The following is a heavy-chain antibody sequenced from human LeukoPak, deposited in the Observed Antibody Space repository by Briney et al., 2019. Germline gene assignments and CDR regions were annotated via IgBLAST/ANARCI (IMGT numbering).Heavy chain of an antibody. J-gene: IGHJ5*02. D-gene: IGHD1-26*01. CDR2: IYTSGST. CDR3: VRVQRSSWFDP. Sequence: SETLSLTCTVSGGSISSYFWSWIRQPPGMGLEWIGYIYTSGSTNYNPSLKSRGTISVDTSKNQLSLKLNSVTAADTAVYYCVRVQRSSWFDPWGQGILVTVSS. V-gene: IGHV4-4*09. CDR1: GGSISSYF.